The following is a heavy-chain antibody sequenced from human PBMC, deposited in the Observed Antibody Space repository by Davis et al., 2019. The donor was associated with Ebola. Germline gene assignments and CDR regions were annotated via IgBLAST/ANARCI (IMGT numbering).Heavy chain of an antibody. V-gene: IGHV4-34*01. CDR3: ARSLYYYDSSGYYRY. CDR1: GGSFSGYY. Sequence: GSLRLSCAVYGGSFSGYYWSWIRQPPGKGLEWLGEINHSGSTNYNPSLKSRVTISVDTSKNQFSLKLSSVTAADTAVYYCARSLYYYDSSGYYRYWGQGTLVTVSS. D-gene: IGHD3-22*01. CDR2: INHSGST. J-gene: IGHJ4*02.